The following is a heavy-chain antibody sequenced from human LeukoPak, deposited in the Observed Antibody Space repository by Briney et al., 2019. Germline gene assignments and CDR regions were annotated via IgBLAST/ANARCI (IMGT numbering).Heavy chain of an antibody. D-gene: IGHD4-17*01. CDR2: IRSKANSYAT. J-gene: IGHJ4*02. CDR1: GFTFSGSA. Sequence: PGGSLRLSCAASGFTFSGSAMHWVRQASGKGLEWVGRIRSKANSYATAYAASVKGRFTISRDDSKNTAYLQMNSLKTDDTAVYYCTRAMTTVTTEDYWGQGTLVTVSS. CDR3: TRAMTTVTTEDY. V-gene: IGHV3-73*01.